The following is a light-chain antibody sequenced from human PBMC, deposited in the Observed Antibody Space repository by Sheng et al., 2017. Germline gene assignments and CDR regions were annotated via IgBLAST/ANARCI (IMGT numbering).Light chain of an antibody. Sequence: DIQLTQSPSSLSASVGNTVTFTCRATQDIVNWLAWYHQKPGQAPKSLIYAASTLQSWVPTRFSANGSGTDFSLTISSLQPEDLGTYYCQQYHNHPVTFGGGTKLEI. CDR2: AAS. J-gene: IGKJ4*01. CDR3: QQYHNHPVT. CDR1: QDIVNW. V-gene: IGKV1-16*01.